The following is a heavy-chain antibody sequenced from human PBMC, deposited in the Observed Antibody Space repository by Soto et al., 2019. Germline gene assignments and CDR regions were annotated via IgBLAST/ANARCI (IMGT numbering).Heavy chain of an antibody. CDR2: IYHSGST. V-gene: IGHV4-30-4*01. J-gene: IGHJ4*02. CDR1: GASVTSDDYY. CDR3: ARDPIFYYASSGYGGSYFDY. Sequence: PSETLSLTCAVSGASVTSDDYYWSWIRQPPGKGLEWIGYIYHSGSTYYNPFLKSRVSISIDTSQNQFSLKLTSLTAADTAVYYCARDPIFYYASSGYGGSYFDYWGQGSRVTVSS. D-gene: IGHD3-22*01.